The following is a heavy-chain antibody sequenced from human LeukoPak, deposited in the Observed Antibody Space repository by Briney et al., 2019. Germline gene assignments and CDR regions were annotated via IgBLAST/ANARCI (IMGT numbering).Heavy chain of an antibody. V-gene: IGHV3-66*01. CDR3: AKGIVAAAGTGTPFDY. Sequence: GGSLRLSCAASGFTVSSNYMSWVRQAPGKGLEWVSVIYSGGSTYYADSVKGRFTISRDNSKNTLYLQMNSLRAEDTAVYYCAKGIVAAAGTGTPFDYWGQGTLVTVSS. CDR1: GFTVSSNY. CDR2: IYSGGST. D-gene: IGHD6-13*01. J-gene: IGHJ4*02.